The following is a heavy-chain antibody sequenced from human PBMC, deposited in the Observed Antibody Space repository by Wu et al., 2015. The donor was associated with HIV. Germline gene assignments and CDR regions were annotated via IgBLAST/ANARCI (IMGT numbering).Heavy chain of an antibody. CDR3: ARGPRITMIVVAGERGNWFDP. Sequence: QVQLVQSGAEVKKPGASVKVSCKASGYTFTSYDINWVRQATGQGLEWMGWMNPNSGNTGYAQKFQGRVTMTRNTSISTAYMELSSLRSEDTAVYYCARGPRITMIVVAGERGNWFDPVGPGNPGHRLL. CDR2: MNPNSGNT. V-gene: IGHV1-8*01. CDR1: GYTFTSYD. J-gene: IGHJ5*02. D-gene: IGHD3-22*01.